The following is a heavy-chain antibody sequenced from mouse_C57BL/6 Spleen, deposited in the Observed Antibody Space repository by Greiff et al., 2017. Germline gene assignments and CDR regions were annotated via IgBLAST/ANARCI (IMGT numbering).Heavy chain of an antibody. CDR3: ARYKGGYLWYFDV. CDR2: ISYSGST. V-gene: IGHV3-8*01. J-gene: IGHJ1*03. CDR1: GYSITSDY. Sequence: EVQRVESGPGLAKPSQTLSLTCSVTGYSITSDYWNWIRKFPGNKLEYMGYISYSGSTYYNPSLKSRISITRDTSKNQYYLQLNSVTTEDTATYYCARYKGGYLWYFDVWGTGTTVTVSS. D-gene: IGHD2-2*01.